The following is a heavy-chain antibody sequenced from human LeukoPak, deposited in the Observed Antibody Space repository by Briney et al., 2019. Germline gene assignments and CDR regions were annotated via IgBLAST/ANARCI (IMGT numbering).Heavy chain of an antibody. Sequence: GGSLRLSCAASGFTFSSYEMNWVRQAPGKGLEWVSYISSSGSTIYYADSVKGRFTISRDNAKNSLYLQMNSLRAEDTAVYYCARHSSGAADYWGQGTLVTVSS. D-gene: IGHD6-19*01. CDR3: ARHSSGAADY. CDR1: GFTFSSYE. CDR2: ISSSGSTI. J-gene: IGHJ4*02. V-gene: IGHV3-48*03.